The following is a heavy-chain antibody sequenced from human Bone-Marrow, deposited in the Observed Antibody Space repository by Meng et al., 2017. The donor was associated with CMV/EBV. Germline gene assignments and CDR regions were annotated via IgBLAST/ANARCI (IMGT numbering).Heavy chain of an antibody. CDR3: ARDKGTMYSSGRGAFDI. Sequence: GESLKISCAASGFTFSSYWMSWVRQAPGKGLEWVANIKQDGSEKYSVDSVKGRFTISRDNAKNSLYLQMNSLRAEDTAVYYCARDKGTMYSSGRGAFDIWVQGTMVTVSS. J-gene: IGHJ3*02. CDR2: IKQDGSEK. V-gene: IGHV3-7*01. D-gene: IGHD6-19*01. CDR1: GFTFSSYW.